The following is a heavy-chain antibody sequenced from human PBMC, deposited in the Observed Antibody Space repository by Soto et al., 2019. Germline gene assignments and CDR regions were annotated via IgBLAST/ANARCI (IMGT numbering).Heavy chain of an antibody. CDR2: ISYDGSNK. Sequence: PGGSLRLSCAASGFTFSSYGMHWVRQAPGKGLEWVAVISYDGSNKYYADSVKGRFTISRDNSKNTLYLQMNSLRAEDTAVYYCAKEGDYGDYHVDRVYYYYYGMDVWGQGTTVTVSS. CDR3: AKEGDYGDYHVDRVYYYYYGMDV. CDR1: GFTFSSYG. V-gene: IGHV3-30*18. J-gene: IGHJ6*02. D-gene: IGHD4-17*01.